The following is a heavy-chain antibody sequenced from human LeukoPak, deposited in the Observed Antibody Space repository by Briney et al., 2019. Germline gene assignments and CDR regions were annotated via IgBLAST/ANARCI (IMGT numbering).Heavy chain of an antibody. CDR2: ISYDGSNK. CDR1: GFTFSSYA. Sequence: GGSLRLSCAASGFTFSSYAMHWVRQAPGKGLEWVAVISYDGSNKDYADSVKGRFTISRDNSKNTLYLQMNSLRAEDTAVYYCAKDYYGSGSYDLDYWGQGTLVTVSS. CDR3: AKDYYGSGSYDLDY. D-gene: IGHD3-10*01. V-gene: IGHV3-30*18. J-gene: IGHJ4*02.